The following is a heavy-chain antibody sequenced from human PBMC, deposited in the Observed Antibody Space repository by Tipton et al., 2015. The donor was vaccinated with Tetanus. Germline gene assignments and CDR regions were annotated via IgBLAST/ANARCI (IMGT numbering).Heavy chain of an antibody. V-gene: IGHV1-2*02. CDR2: IDPNSGGT. CDR1: GYTFTGYY. J-gene: IGHJ6*02. Sequence: QLVQSGAEVKRPGASLTVSCKASGYTFTGYYLYWVRQAPGQGLEWMGWIDPNSGGTIYAQKFQGRVTMTRGTSISTAYMELSRLRSDDTAVYYCARDRGDYIYYGMDVWGPGTTVTVTS. D-gene: IGHD3-22*01. CDR3: ARDRGDYIYYGMDV.